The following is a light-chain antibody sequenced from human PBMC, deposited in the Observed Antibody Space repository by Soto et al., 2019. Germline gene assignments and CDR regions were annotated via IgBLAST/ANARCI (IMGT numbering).Light chain of an antibody. V-gene: IGKV1-13*02. J-gene: IGKJ5*01. Sequence: AIQVTQSPSSLSASVGDRVTITCRASQDISSKLAWYHHKPGEAPRLLVYDASTLRSGVPSRFSGSGSGTDFTLTISSLQPEDFATYFCQQCNSYPITFGQGTRVEIK. CDR3: QQCNSYPIT. CDR2: DAS. CDR1: QDISSK.